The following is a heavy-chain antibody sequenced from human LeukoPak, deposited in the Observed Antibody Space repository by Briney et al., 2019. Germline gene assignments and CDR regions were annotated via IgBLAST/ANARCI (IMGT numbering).Heavy chain of an antibody. CDR1: GNTFSSYA. CDR2: ISGSGTGT. Sequence: PGGSLRLSCAVPGNTFSSYAMTWVRQAPGKGLEWVSAISGSGTGTYYADSVKGRFTISRDNSQNTLYLQMNSLRAEDTAVYYCAKLRNSPVDFWGQGTLVTVSS. J-gene: IGHJ4*02. V-gene: IGHV3-23*01. CDR3: AKLRNSPVDF. D-gene: IGHD4-23*01.